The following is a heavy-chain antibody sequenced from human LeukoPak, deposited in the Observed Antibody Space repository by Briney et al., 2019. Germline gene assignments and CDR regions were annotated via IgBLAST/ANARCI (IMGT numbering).Heavy chain of an antibody. CDR1: GGSISSSSYY. J-gene: IGHJ5*02. V-gene: IGHV4-39*01. CDR3: ARQRFRGYYDSSGSRANGFDP. CDR2: IYYSGST. D-gene: IGHD3-22*01. Sequence: SETLSLTCTVSGGSISSSSYYWDWIRQPPGKGLEWIGSIYYSGSTYYNPSLKSRVTISVDTSKNQFSLKLSSVTAADTAVYYCARQRFRGYYDSSGSRANGFDPWGQGTLVTVSS.